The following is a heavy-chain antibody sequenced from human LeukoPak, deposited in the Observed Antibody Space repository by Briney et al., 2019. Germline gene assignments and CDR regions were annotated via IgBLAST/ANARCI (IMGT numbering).Heavy chain of an antibody. Sequence: GGSLRLSCAASGFTFSSYCMHWVRQAPGKGLEWVSFYSDNTHYSDSVKGRFTISRDNSKNTLYLQMNSLRAEDTAVYYCARRAGAYSHPYDYWGQGTLVTVSS. CDR1: GFTFSSYC. J-gene: IGHJ4*02. D-gene: IGHD4/OR15-4a*01. CDR2: YSDNT. CDR3: ARRAGAYSHPYDY. V-gene: IGHV3-66*04.